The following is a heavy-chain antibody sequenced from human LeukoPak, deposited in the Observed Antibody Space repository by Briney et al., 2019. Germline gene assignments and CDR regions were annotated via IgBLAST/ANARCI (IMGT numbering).Heavy chain of an antibody. J-gene: IGHJ3*02. V-gene: IGHV5-51*01. D-gene: IGHD3-10*01. CDR1: GYSFTSYW. CDR2: IYPGDSDT. CDR3: ARADPLACTMVRGVEDAFDI. Sequence: GESLKISCKGSGYSFTSYWIGWGRQMPGKGLEWMGIIYPGDSDTRYSPSFQGQVTISADKSIGTAYLQWSSLKASDTAMYYCARADPLACTMVRGVEDAFDIWGQGTMVTVSS.